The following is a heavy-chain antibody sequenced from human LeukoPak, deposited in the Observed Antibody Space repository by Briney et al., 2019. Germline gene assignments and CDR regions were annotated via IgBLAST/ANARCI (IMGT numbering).Heavy chain of an antibody. V-gene: IGHV4-39*01. D-gene: IGHD4-17*01. Sequence: PSETLSLTCTVSDGSISSPDHYWGWIRQPPGKGLEWIGIIYYTGSTYYNLSLKSRVIISVDTSKSQFSLKVKSMTAADTAVYYCARRFFYGDHDTYYFDYWGQGILVTVSS. J-gene: IGHJ4*02. CDR3: ARRFFYGDHDTYYFDY. CDR1: DGSISSPDHY. CDR2: IYYTGST.